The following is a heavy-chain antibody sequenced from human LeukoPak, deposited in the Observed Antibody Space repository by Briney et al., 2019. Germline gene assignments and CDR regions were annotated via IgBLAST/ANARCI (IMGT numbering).Heavy chain of an antibody. V-gene: IGHV3-15*01. CDR1: GFTFSSYA. CDR3: AGEVYGSGSYYNFRFDP. CDR2: IKSKTAGETT. J-gene: IGHJ5*02. Sequence: PGRSLRLSCAASGFTFSSYAMHWVRQAPGKGLEWVGRIKSKTAGETTDYAAPVKGRFTISRDDPKITLYLQMNSLRAEDTAVYYCAGEVYGSGSYYNFRFDPWGQGTLVTVSS. D-gene: IGHD3-10*01.